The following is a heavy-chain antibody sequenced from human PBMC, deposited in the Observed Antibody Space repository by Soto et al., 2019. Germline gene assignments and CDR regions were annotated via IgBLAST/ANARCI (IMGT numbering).Heavy chain of an antibody. CDR1: GGSISSSNW. D-gene: IGHD3-3*01. V-gene: IGHV4-4*02. J-gene: IGHJ4*02. CDR2: IYHSVST. CDR3: ARSAASWRGSTGGFDY. Sequence: SETLSLTGAVSGGSISSSNWWSWVRQPAGKGLEWIGEIYHSVSTNYNPSLKSRVTISVDKSKNQFSLKLSSVTAADTAVYYCARSAASWRGSTGGFDYLGQGTLLTVCS.